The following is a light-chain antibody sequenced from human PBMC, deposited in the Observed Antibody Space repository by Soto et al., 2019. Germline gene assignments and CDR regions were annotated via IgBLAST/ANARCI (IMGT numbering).Light chain of an antibody. CDR2: GVS. Sequence: DIQMTQSPPSVSASVGDRVTITCRASQGIRGFLAWYQQKPGKAPKLLIHGVSSLQSGVPSRFSGSGSGTDFTLTITSLQPEDFATYVCQLASSFPLTVGGWTKVEIK. J-gene: IGKJ4*01. CDR3: QLASSFPLT. CDR1: QGIRGF. V-gene: IGKV1-12*01.